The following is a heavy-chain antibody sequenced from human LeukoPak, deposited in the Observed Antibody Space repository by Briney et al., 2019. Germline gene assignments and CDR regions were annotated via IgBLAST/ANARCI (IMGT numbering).Heavy chain of an antibody. D-gene: IGHD4-17*01. CDR2: MNPNSGNT. Sequence: ASVKVSCKVSGYTLTELSMHWVRQATGQGLEWMGWMNPNSGNTGYAQKFQGRVTMTRNTSISTAYMELSSLRSEDTAVYYCAREDVPDDYGDGRVGSWGQGTLVTVSS. CDR3: AREDVPDDYGDGRVGS. J-gene: IGHJ5*02. CDR1: GYTLTELS. V-gene: IGHV1-8*01.